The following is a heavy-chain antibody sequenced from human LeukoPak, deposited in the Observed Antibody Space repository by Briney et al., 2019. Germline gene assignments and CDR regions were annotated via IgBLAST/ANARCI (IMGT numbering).Heavy chain of an antibody. V-gene: IGHV3-7*04. CDR2: IKQDGSEE. J-gene: IGHJ5*02. Sequence: PGGSLRLSCAASGFTFSSYWMSWVRQAPGKGLEWVANIKQDGSEEYYVDSVKGRFTISRDNAKNSLYLQMNSLRAEDTAVYYCARGIAAAATFPFDPWGQGTLVTVSS. CDR3: ARGIAAAATFPFDP. D-gene: IGHD6-13*01. CDR1: GFTFSSYW.